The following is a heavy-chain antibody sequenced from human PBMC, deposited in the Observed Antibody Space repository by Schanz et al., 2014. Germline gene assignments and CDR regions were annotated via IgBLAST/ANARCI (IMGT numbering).Heavy chain of an antibody. Sequence: EVQLVESGGGLVQPGRSLRLSCTASGFTFSDYAMSWFRQAPGKGLEWVGFIRSKAYGGTKEYAASMKGRFTISRDDSRSSGLLKMNRLRNEAPAVYCRTRENAGAFFLDSSGWVASDHRGQGTLVTVSS. J-gene: IGHJ5*02. CDR3: TRENAGAFFLDSSGWVASDH. CDR1: GFTFSDYA. CDR2: IRSKAYGGTK. V-gene: IGHV3-49*03. D-gene: IGHD3-22*01.